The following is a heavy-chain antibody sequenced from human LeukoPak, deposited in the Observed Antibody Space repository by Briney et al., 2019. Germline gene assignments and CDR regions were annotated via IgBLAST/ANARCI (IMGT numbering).Heavy chain of an antibody. CDR1: GASISSYY. V-gene: IGHV4-59*01. CDR3: ARSGSSGYYY. CDR2: IHYSGSN. Sequence: PSETLSLTCTVSGASISSYYWTWIRQPPGKGLEWIGYIHYSGSNNHNPSLKSRATISVDTSKNQISLKLSSVTAADTAVYYCARSGSSGYYYWGQGTLVTVSS. D-gene: IGHD3-22*01. J-gene: IGHJ4*02.